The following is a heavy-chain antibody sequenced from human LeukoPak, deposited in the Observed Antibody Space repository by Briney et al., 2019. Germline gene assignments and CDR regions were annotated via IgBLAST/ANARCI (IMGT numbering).Heavy chain of an antibody. J-gene: IGHJ5*02. CDR1: GGSISSGGYY. D-gene: IGHD3-10*01. CDR3: ARCSSGSGSYYNNWFDP. CDR2: IYYSGST. Sequence: SQTLSLTCTVSGGSISSGGYYWSWIRQHPGKGLEWIGYIYYSGSTYYNPSLKSRVTISVDTSKNQFSLKLSSVTAADTAVYYCARCSSGSGSYYNNWFDPGGQGTLVTVSS. V-gene: IGHV4-31*03.